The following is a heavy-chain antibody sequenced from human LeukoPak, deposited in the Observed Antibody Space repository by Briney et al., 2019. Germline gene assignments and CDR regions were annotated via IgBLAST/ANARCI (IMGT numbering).Heavy chain of an antibody. D-gene: IGHD5-18*01. CDR1: GGSISSSSYY. J-gene: IGHJ4*02. V-gene: IGHV4-39*07. Sequence: PSETLSLTCTVSGGSISSSSYYWGWIRQPPGKGLEWIGSIYYSGSTYYNPSLKSRVTISVDTSKNQFSLKLSSVTAADTAVYYCARDLVEYSYGQPQYFDYWGQGTLVTVSS. CDR3: ARDLVEYSYGQPQYFDY. CDR2: IYYSGST.